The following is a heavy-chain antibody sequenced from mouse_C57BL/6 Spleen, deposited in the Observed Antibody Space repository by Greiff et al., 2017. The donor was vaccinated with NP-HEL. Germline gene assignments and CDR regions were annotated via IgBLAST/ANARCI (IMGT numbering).Heavy chain of an antibody. CDR2: IWSGGST. J-gene: IGHJ2*01. D-gene: IGHD1-1*01. V-gene: IGHV2-2*01. CDR3: ARPGSGVGYFDF. CDR1: GFSLTSYG. Sequence: QVQLKESGPGLVQPSQSLSITCTVSGFSLTSYGVHWVRQSPGKGLEWLGGIWSGGSTDYNAAFISRLSISKDNSKSTVYFKMNGLRADDTAIYYCARPGSGVGYFDFWGQGTTLTVSS.